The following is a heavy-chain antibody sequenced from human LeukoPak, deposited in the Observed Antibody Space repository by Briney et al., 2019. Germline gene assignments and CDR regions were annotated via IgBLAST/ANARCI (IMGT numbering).Heavy chain of an antibody. CDR1: GGSISSYY. CDR2: TYYSGST. V-gene: IGHV4-59*01. J-gene: IGHJ4*02. CDR3: ARGAVAVGIDY. Sequence: SETLSLTCTVSGGSISSYYWSWIRQPPGKGLEWIGYTYYSGSTNYNPSLKSRVTISVDTSKNQFSLKLSSVTAADTAVYYCARGAVAVGIDYWGQGTLVTVSS. D-gene: IGHD6-19*01.